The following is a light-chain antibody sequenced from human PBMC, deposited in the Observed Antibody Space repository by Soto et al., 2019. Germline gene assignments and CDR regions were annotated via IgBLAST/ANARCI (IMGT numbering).Light chain of an antibody. J-gene: IGKJ1*01. V-gene: IGKV1-5*01. CDR2: DAS. Sequence: DIQMTQSPSTLAASVGDRVTIACRASQNIDHWLAWYQLKPGKAPKFLIYDASILESGVPSRFSGSGSGTEFTLTISSLQPADFATYYCQRYNSNSRTFGQGTRVELK. CDR1: QNIDHW. CDR3: QRYNSNSRT.